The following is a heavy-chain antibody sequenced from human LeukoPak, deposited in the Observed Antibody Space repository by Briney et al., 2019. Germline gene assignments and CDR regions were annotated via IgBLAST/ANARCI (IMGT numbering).Heavy chain of an antibody. CDR2: ISSSGSAI. D-gene: IGHD2-15*01. CDR1: GFPLSSYS. V-gene: IGHV3-48*01. Sequence: GGSLRLSCAASGFPLSSYSIKGIRQAPGKALEWVSYISSSGSAIYYVDSVKGRFTVSRDNAKNSLFLQMNSPRAEDTAVYYCVRVKGSYFDYWGQGALVTVSS. CDR3: VRVKGSYFDY. J-gene: IGHJ4*02.